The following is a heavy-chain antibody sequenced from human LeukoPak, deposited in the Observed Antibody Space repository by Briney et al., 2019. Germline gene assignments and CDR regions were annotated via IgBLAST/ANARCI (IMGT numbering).Heavy chain of an antibody. CDR3: ARGYYDSYTYTAGY. V-gene: IGHV3-74*01. Sequence: GGSLRLSCAASGFTFSSYAMSWVRQAPGKGLVWVSRINTDGSSTNYAGSVKGRFTISRDNAKNTLYLQMNSLRAEDTAVYYCARGYYDSYTYTAGYWGQGTLVTVSS. CDR2: INTDGSST. CDR1: GFTFSSYA. D-gene: IGHD3-16*01. J-gene: IGHJ4*02.